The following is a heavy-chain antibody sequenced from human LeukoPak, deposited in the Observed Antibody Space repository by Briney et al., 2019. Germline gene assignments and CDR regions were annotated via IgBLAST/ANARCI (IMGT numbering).Heavy chain of an antibody. D-gene: IGHD3-16*02. Sequence: GGSLRLSCAASGFTFSNHGMHWVRQAPGKGLEWVALIRYDGTKKYHADSVKGRLTISRDNSKNTLYLEMNSLRAEDTAVYYCARDRAVRYFDYWGQGTLVTASS. CDR1: GFTFSNHG. CDR2: IRYDGTKK. V-gene: IGHV3-30*02. CDR3: ARDRAVRYFDY. J-gene: IGHJ4*02.